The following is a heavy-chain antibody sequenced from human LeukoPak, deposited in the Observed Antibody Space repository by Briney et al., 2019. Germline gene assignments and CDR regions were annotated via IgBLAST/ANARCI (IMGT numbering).Heavy chain of an antibody. V-gene: IGHV1-69*02. Sequence: SVKVSCKASGGTFSSYSLSWVRQAPGQGLEWMGRIIPIIQITNYAQKFQGRVTITADKSTTTAYLELSSLRSEDTAVYYCARATAGTGSGWYYYYGMDVWGQGTTVTVSS. D-gene: IGHD6-13*01. J-gene: IGHJ6*02. CDR2: IIPIIQIT. CDR3: ARATAGTGSGWYYYYGMDV. CDR1: GGTFSSYS.